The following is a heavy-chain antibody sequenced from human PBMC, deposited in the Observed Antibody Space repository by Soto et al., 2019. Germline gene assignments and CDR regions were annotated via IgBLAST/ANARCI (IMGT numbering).Heavy chain of an antibody. CDR1: GYTFTNSG. CDR3: AGDLGYRHFDGHY. CDR2: IRVNNGDT. V-gene: IGHV1-18*01. J-gene: IGHJ4*02. D-gene: IGHD5-12*01. Sequence: QVKLVQSGAEGKKPGASVKVSCKASGYTFTNSGFSWVRQAPGQGLEWVGWIRVNNGDTHYAQKLQGRVTMTTDTCTSTAVMELESLRSDDRAVYYDAGDLGYRHFDGHYSGQGTLITVS.